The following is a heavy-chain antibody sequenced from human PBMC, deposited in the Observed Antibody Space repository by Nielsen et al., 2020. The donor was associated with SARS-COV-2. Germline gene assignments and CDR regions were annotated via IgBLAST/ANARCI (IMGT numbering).Heavy chain of an antibody. Sequence: GESLKISCAASGFTFSSYWMHWVRQAPGKGLVWVSRINSDGSSTSYADSVKGRFTISRDNAKNTLYLQMNSLRAEVTAVYYCARDEAGSSSSVYYYYYMDVWGKGTTVTVSS. J-gene: IGHJ6*03. V-gene: IGHV3-74*01. D-gene: IGHD6-13*01. CDR1: GFTFSSYW. CDR2: INSDGSST. CDR3: ARDEAGSSSSVYYYYYMDV.